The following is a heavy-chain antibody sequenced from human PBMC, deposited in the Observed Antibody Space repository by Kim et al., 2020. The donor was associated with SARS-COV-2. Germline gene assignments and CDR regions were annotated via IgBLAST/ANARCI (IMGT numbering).Heavy chain of an antibody. CDR3: AKARFYCSSTSCPPVGFAP. Sequence: GGSLRLSCAASGFTFGDYAMHWVRQAQGKGLEWVSGVSRNSGSISYADSVKGRFTIFRDNAKNSLYLQMNSLRAEDTAFYYCAKARFYCSSTSCPPVGFAPWGQGTLVTVSS. CDR2: VSRNSGSI. CDR1: GFTFGDYA. J-gene: IGHJ5*02. V-gene: IGHV3-9*01. D-gene: IGHD2-2*01.